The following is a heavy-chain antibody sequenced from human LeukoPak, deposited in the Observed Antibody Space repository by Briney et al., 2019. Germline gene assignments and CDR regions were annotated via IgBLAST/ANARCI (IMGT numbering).Heavy chain of an antibody. CDR1: GYTFTDYF. CDR3: ARGDYYGSPKVVAA. CDR2: INPNSGDT. J-gene: IGHJ5*02. Sequence: ASVKVSCKASGYTFTDYFMNWVRQAPGQGLEWIGWINPNSGDTNYAQKFQDRVTMTRDTSISTAYIELNFLRSDDTAVFYCARGDYYGSPKVVAAWGQGTLVTVSS. D-gene: IGHD3-10*01. V-gene: IGHV1-2*02.